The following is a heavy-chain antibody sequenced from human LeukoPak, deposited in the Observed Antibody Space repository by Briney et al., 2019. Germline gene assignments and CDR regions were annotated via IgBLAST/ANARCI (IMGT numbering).Heavy chain of an antibody. CDR2: INTNTGNP. CDR1: GYTFTSYA. J-gene: IGHJ5*02. CDR3: ARELAEYCSGGSCYYTNWFDP. Sequence: ASVKVSCKASGYTFTSYAMNWVRQAPGQGLEWMEWINTNTGNPTYAQGFTGRFVFSLDTSVSTAYLQISSLKAEDTAVYYCARELAEYCSGGSCYYTNWFDPWGQGTLVTVSS. D-gene: IGHD2-15*01. V-gene: IGHV7-4-1*02.